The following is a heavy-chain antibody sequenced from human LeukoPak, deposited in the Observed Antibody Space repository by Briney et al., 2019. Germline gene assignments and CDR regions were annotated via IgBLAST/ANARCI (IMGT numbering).Heavy chain of an antibody. J-gene: IGHJ4*02. CDR2: TSASGNT. Sequence: PSETLSLTCAVSGGSIPNYYSSWIRQPAGKGLEWIGRTSASGNTNYNPSLKSRVTMSADTSKNQFSLKLTSVTAADTAVYYCAREATMAVWGQGTLVTVSS. D-gene: IGHD3-10*01. V-gene: IGHV4-4*07. CDR3: AREATMAV. CDR1: GGSIPNYY.